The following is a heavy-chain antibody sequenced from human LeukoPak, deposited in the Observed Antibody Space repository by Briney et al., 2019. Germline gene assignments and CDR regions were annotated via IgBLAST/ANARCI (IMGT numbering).Heavy chain of an antibody. V-gene: IGHV3-30*02. CDR1: GFTFSSNG. CDR3: GGLAVFDY. CDR2: IRSDGSDK. D-gene: IGHD2-15*01. Sequence: GGSLRLSCAASGFTFSSNGMHWARQAPGKGLEWVTFIRSDGSDKYYADSVKGRFTISRDNSRNTLYLQMNSLRPEDTAVYYCGGLAVFDYWGQGTLVTVSS. J-gene: IGHJ4*02.